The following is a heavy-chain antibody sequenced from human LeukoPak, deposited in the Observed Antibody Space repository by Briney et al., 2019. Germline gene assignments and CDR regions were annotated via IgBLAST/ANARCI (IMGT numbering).Heavy chain of an antibody. CDR3: ARVKGSYRAQVDY. CDR1: GYTFTNYD. Sequence: ASVKVSCKASGYTFTNYDINWVRQAPGQGLEWMGWINPNSGGTNYAQKFQGRVTMTRDTSISTAYMELSRLRSDDTAVYYCARVKGSYRAQVDYWGQGTLVTVSS. CDR2: INPNSGGT. D-gene: IGHD1-26*01. J-gene: IGHJ4*02. V-gene: IGHV1-2*02.